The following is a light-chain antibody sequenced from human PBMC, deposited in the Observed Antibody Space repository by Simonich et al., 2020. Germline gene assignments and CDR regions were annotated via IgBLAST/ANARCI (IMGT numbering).Light chain of an antibody. CDR3: QSYDSSNQV. CDR2: EDN. J-gene: IGLJ3*02. V-gene: IGLV6-57*03. Sequence: NFMLTQPHSVSESPGKTVTISCTRSSGSIASNYVPGYQQRPGRAPTTVLYEDNQRPSGVPDRFSGSIDSSSNSATLTISGLKTEDEADYYCQSYDSSNQVFGGGTKLTVL. CDR1: SGSIASNY.